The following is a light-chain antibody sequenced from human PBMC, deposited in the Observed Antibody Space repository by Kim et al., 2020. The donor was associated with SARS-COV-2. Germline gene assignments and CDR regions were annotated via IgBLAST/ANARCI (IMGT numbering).Light chain of an antibody. V-gene: IGLV1-44*01. CDR1: NCNIGGNT. CDR2: NGH. J-gene: IGLJ1*01. Sequence: GQRVVSCGLRSNCNIGGNTGSWYHVIPGAATKIVIYNGHERPPGVIDRFSGSKSGTSASRAITGLQPDLEGTYCCAAWDDNMSAYVFGTGTKVTVL. CDR3: AAWDDNMSAYV.